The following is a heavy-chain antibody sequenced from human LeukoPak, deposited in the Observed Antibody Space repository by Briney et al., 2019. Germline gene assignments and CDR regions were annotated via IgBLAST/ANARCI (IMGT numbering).Heavy chain of an antibody. CDR3: ARDRRDGYNPSDY. Sequence: GGSLRLSCAASGFTFNYCGMHWVRQAPGKGLEWVSYISSSSSTIYYADSVKGRFTISRDNAKNSLYLQMNSLRAEDTAVYYCARDRRDGYNPSDYWGQGTLVTVSS. V-gene: IGHV3-48*01. CDR1: GFTFNYCG. CDR2: ISSSSSTI. J-gene: IGHJ4*02. D-gene: IGHD5-24*01.